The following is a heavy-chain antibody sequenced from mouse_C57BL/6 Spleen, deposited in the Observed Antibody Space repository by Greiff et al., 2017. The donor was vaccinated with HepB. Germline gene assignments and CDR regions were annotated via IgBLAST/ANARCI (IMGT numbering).Heavy chain of an antibody. CDR3: AREGDGYYVPFAD. J-gene: IGHJ3*01. D-gene: IGHD2-3*01. Sequence: QVHVKQSGAELVRPGTSVKVSCKASGYAFTNYLLEWVKQRPGQGLEWIGVINPGSGGTNYNEKFKGKATLTADKSASTAYMQRSSLTSEDSAVYFCAREGDGYYVPFADWGQGTLVTVSA. CDR2: INPGSGGT. CDR1: GYAFTNYL. V-gene: IGHV1-54*01.